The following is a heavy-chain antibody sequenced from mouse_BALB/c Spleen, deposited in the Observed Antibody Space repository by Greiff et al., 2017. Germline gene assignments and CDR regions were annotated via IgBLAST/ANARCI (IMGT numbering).Heavy chain of an antibody. J-gene: IGHJ1*01. CDR2: ISSGGST. V-gene: IGHV5-6-5*01. CDR3: ARGRYWYFDV. Sequence: DVMLVESGGGLVKPGGSLKLSCAASGFTFSSYAMSWVRQTPEKRLEWVASISSGGSTYYPDSVKGRFTISRDNARNILYLQMSSLRSEDTAMYYCARGRYWYFDVWGAGTTVTVSS. CDR1: GFTFSSYA.